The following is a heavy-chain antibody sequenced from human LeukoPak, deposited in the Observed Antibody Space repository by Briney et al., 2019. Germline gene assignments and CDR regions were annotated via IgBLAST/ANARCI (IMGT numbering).Heavy chain of an antibody. V-gene: IGHV4-38-2*02. CDR2: IYHSGST. J-gene: IGHJ4*02. CDR1: GYSISSGYY. CDR3: ARGPYSGSFGY. Sequence: PSETLSLTCTVSGYSISSGYYWGWIRQPPGKGLVWIGSIYHSGSTYYNPSLKSRVTISVDTSKNQFSLKLSSVTAADTAVYYCARGPYSGSFGYWGQGTLVTVSS. D-gene: IGHD1-26*01.